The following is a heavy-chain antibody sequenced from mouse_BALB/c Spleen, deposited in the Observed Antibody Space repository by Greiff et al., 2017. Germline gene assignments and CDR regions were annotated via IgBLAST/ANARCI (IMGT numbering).Heavy chain of an antibody. V-gene: IGHV1-63*02. Sequence: VQLQQSGAELVRPGTSVKISCKASGYTFTNYWLGWVKQRPGHGLEWIGDIYPGGGYTNYNEKFKGKATLTADTSSSTAYMQLSSLTYEDSAVYFCARERTRGYFDYWGQGTTLTVSS. CDR2: IYPGGGYT. CDR1: GYTFTNYW. J-gene: IGHJ2*01. CDR3: ARERTRGYFDY.